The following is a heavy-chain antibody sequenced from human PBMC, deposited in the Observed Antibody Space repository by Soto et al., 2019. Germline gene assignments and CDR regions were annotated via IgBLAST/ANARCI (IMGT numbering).Heavy chain of an antibody. J-gene: IGHJ4*02. CDR1: GFTFSSYA. V-gene: IGHV3-23*01. D-gene: IGHD6-19*01. CDR3: AKVDSRAGSGWPDY. Sequence: EVQLLESGGGLVQPGGSLRLSCAASGFTFSSYAMSWVRQAPGKGLEWVSAISGSGGSTYYADSVKGRFTISRDNSKNTLYLQMKSLRAEDTAVYYCAKVDSRAGSGWPDYWGQGTLVTVSS. CDR2: ISGSGGST.